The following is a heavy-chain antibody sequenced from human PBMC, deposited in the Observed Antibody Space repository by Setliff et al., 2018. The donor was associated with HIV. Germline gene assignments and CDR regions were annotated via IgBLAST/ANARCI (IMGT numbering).Heavy chain of an antibody. V-gene: IGHV4-31*11. D-gene: IGHD5-12*01. CDR1: GGSINSGGYY. Sequence: PSETLSLTCGVSGGSINSGGYYWSWIRQHPGKGLEWIGHISDTGRTSYNPSLKSRVTISVDTSKSQISLKLHSVSTSDRGVYFCARLGESGYDFRGFFDFWGPGMLVTVSS. CDR3: ARLGESGYDFRGFFDF. J-gene: IGHJ4*02. CDR2: ISDTGRT.